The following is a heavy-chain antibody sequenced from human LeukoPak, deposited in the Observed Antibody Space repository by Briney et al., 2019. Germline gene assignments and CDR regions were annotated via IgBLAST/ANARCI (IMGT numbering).Heavy chain of an antibody. CDR2: IPYDGSNK. Sequence: GSLRLSCAASGFTFSSYAMHWVRQAPGKGLEWVAVIPYDGSNKYYADSVKGRFTISRGNSKNTLYLQMNSLRAEDTAVYYCARVCSSTSCQYGMDVWGQGTTVTVSS. CDR3: ARVCSSTSCQYGMDV. CDR1: GFTFSSYA. V-gene: IGHV3-30-3*01. D-gene: IGHD2-2*01. J-gene: IGHJ6*02.